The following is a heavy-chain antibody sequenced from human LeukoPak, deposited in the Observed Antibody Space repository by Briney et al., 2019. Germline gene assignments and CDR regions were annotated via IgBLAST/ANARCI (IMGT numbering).Heavy chain of an antibody. J-gene: IGHJ4*02. CDR2: ISYDGSNK. Sequence: GGSLRLSCAASGFTFSSYAMHWVRQAPGKGLEWVAVISYDGSNKYYADSVKGRFTISRDNSKNTLYLQMNSLRAEDTAVYYCARATRGSFDYWGRGTLVTVSS. CDR3: ARATRGSFDY. CDR1: GFTFSSYA. D-gene: IGHD1-26*01. V-gene: IGHV3-30-3*01.